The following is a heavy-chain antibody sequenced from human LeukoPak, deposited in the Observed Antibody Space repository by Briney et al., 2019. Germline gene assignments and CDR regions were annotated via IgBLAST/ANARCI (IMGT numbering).Heavy chain of an antibody. D-gene: IGHD5-24*01. CDR1: GFTFSSYT. V-gene: IGHV3-30*01. Sequence: GRSLRLSCAASGFTFSSYTMHWVRQAPGKGIEWVAVMSYDGSDNYYADSVKGRFTISRDNSRTTVYLQMNSLRAEDTAVYYCARGSRWLQLGPFDYWGQGTLVTVSS. CDR3: ARGSRWLQLGPFDY. CDR2: MSYDGSDN. J-gene: IGHJ4*02.